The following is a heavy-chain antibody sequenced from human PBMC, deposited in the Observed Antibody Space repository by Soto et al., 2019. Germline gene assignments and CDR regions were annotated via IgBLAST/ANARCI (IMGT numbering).Heavy chain of an antibody. J-gene: IGHJ5*02. CDR3: ARDWKGAEGFDP. CDR2: IGADNGDT. CDR1: GYTFSTYG. V-gene: IGHV1-18*01. Sequence: QVQLVQSGAEVKKPGASVKVSCKASGYTFSTYGFSWVRQAPGQGLEGMGWIGADNGDTNYAQNFQGRVTMTTDTSTTTSYMELRSLTSDATAVYFCARDWKGAEGFDPWGQGTLVTVSS. D-gene: IGHD1-1*01.